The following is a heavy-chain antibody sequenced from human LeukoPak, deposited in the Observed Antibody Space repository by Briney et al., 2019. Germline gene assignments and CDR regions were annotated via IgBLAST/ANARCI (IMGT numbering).Heavy chain of an antibody. CDR1: ELNFSRNE. Sequence: GGSLRLSCAASELNFSRNEMNRVRQAPRQGLEWVSYISGGGSTIFYADSVKGRFTISRDNAGNSLYLHMKSMRAEDTAVYYCATEAENTNFDASDIWGQGTMVTVSS. V-gene: IGHV3-48*03. D-gene: IGHD4-11*01. J-gene: IGHJ3*02. CDR3: ATEAENTNFDASDI. CDR2: ISGGGSTI.